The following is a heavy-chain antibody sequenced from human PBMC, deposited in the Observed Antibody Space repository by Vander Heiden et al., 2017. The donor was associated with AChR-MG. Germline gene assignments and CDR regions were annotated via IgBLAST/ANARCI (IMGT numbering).Heavy chain of an antibody. V-gene: IGHV4-34*01. J-gene: IGHJ4*02. D-gene: IGHD4-4*01. CDR3: ARVAVTLIFDY. Sequence: QVQLQQWGAGLLKPSETLSLTCAVYGGSFSGYYWSWSRQPPGKGLEWIGEINHSGSTNYNPSLKSRVTISVDTSKNQFSLKLSSVTAADTAVYYCARVAVTLIFDYWGQGTLVTVSS. CDR1: GGSFSGYY. CDR2: INHSGST.